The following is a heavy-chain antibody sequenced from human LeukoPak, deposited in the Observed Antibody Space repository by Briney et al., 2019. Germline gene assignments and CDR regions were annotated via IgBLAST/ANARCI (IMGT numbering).Heavy chain of an antibody. CDR3: AREEYSSSSDY. CDR1: GFTFSDYY. V-gene: IGHV3-11*01. CDR2: ISSSGSTI. D-gene: IGHD6-13*01. Sequence: GGSLRLSCAASGFTFSDYYMSWIRQAPGKGLEWVSYISSSGSTIYYADSVKGRFTISRDNAKSSLYLQMNSLRAEDTAVYYCAREEYSSSSDYWGQGTLVTVSS. J-gene: IGHJ4*02.